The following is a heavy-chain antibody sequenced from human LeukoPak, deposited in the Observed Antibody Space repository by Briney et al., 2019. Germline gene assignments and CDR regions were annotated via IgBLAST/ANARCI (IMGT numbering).Heavy chain of an antibody. CDR2: IKQDGSEK. J-gene: IGHJ6*02. Sequence: GGSLRLSCAASGFTFSNYWMSWVRQAPGKGLEWVANIKQDGSEKYYVYSVKGRFTISRDNAKNSLYLQMNGLRAEDTAVYYCARSSTWLSYGMDVWGQGTTVTVSS. D-gene: IGHD6-19*01. CDR3: ARSSTWLSYGMDV. V-gene: IGHV3-7*01. CDR1: GFTFSNYW.